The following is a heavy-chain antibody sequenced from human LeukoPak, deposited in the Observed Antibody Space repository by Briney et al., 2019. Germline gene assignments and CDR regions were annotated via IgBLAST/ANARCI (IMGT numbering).Heavy chain of an antibody. CDR2: INHSGST. CDR3: ARGRFDY. J-gene: IGHJ4*02. CDR1: GGSFSGYY. Sequence: PSETLSLTCAVYGGSFSGYYCSWIRQPPGKGLEWIGEINHSGSTNYNPSLKSRVTISLDTSKNHFSLKLSSVTAADTAVYYCARGRFDYWGQGTLVTVSS. V-gene: IGHV4-34*01.